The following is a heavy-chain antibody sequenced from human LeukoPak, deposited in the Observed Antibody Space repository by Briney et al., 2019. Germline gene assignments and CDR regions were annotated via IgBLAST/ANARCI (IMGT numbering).Heavy chain of an antibody. D-gene: IGHD6-19*01. J-gene: IGHJ4*02. V-gene: IGHV6-1*01. Sequence: SQTLSLTCAISGDTVSSNTAAWIWIRQSPPRGLECLGRTYYRSKWYNEYAVSVKSRMTINPDTSKNQFSLQLNSVTPEDTAVYYCARDRGASGWLDYWGQGTLVTVSS. CDR2: TYYRSKWYN. CDR3: ARDRGASGWLDY. CDR1: GDTVSSNTAA.